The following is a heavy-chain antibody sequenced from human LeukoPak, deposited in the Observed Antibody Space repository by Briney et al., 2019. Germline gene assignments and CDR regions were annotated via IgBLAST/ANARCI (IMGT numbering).Heavy chain of an antibody. V-gene: IGHV3-33*06. Sequence: PGRSLRLSCATSGFTFSHYGMHWVRQARGKGLEWVAVIWNDGTDKYYGDSVKGRFTISRDNSKNTVYLQMNSLRVEDTAVYYCAKDAQRGFDFSNSLESWGQGTLVTASS. CDR2: IWNDGTDK. J-gene: IGHJ4*02. CDR1: GFTFSHYG. D-gene: IGHD4-11*01. CDR3: AKDAQRGFDFSNSLES.